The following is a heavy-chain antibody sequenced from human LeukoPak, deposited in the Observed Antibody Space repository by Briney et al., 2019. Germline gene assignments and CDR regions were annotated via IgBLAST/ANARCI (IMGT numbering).Heavy chain of an antibody. J-gene: IGHJ5*02. CDR2: INAGNGNT. V-gene: IGHV1-3*01. CDR3: AREVLRFLENWFDP. Sequence: GASVKVSCKASGYTFTSYAMHWVRQAPGQRLERMGWINAGNGNTKYSQKFQGRVTITRDTSASTAYMELSSLRSEDTAVYYCAREVLRFLENWFDPWGQGTLVTVSS. D-gene: IGHD3-3*01. CDR1: GYTFTSYA.